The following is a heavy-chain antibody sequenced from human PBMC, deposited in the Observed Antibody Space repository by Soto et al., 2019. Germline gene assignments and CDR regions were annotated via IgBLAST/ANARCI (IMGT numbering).Heavy chain of an antibody. CDR1: GFTFSSYG. CDR2: ISYDGSNK. D-gene: IGHD4-17*01. Sequence: QVQLVESGGGVVQPGRSLRLSCAASGFTFSSYGMHWVRQAPGKGLEWVAVISYDGSNKYYADSVKGRFTISRDNSKNTLYLQMNSLRAEDTAVYYCAKAGFQGAVTTCYFWCQGTLVTVSS. J-gene: IGHJ4*02. CDR3: AKAGFQGAVTTCYF. V-gene: IGHV3-30*18.